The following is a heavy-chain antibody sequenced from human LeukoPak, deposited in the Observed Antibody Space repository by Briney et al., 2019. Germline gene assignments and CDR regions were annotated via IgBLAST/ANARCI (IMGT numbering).Heavy chain of an antibody. CDR2: ISGSGGST. J-gene: IGHJ4*02. CDR3: AKDAYYYDSSGYPSDY. CDR1: GFTFSSYA. V-gene: IGHV3-23*01. D-gene: IGHD3-22*01. Sequence: PGGSLRLSCAASGFTFSSYAMSWVRQAPGKGLEWVSAISGSGGSTYYAGSVKGRFTISRDNSKNTLYLQMNSLRAEDTAVYYCAKDAYYYDSSGYPSDYWGQGTLVTVSS.